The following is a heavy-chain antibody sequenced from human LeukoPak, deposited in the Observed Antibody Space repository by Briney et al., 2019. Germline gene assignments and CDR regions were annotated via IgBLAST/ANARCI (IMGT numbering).Heavy chain of an antibody. D-gene: IGHD2-15*01. J-gene: IGHJ6*03. CDR3: ARRTGMIAAKQSRPHMDV. CDR2: INVGGGT. CDR1: GGSSSGFY. Sequence: SETLSLTCVVYGGSSSGFYWTWIRQTPGKGLEWIGKINVGGGTNYNPSLKSRVTISVDTSKNQFSLKLSSVTAADTAVYYCARRTGMIAAKQSRPHMDVWGKGTTVTISS. V-gene: IGHV4-34*01.